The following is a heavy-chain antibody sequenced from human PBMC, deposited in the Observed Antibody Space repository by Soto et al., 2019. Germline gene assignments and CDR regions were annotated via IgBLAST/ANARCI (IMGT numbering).Heavy chain of an antibody. CDR1: GFTFSSYA. Sequence: GGSLRLSCAASGFTFSSYAMSWVRQAPGKGLEWVSAISGSGGSTYYADSVKGRFTISRDNSKNTLYLQMNSLRAEDTAVYYCAKDLGRMIVVVTPGTDAFDIWGQGTMVTVSS. D-gene: IGHD3-22*01. J-gene: IGHJ3*02. CDR2: ISGSGGST. CDR3: AKDLGRMIVVVTPGTDAFDI. V-gene: IGHV3-23*01.